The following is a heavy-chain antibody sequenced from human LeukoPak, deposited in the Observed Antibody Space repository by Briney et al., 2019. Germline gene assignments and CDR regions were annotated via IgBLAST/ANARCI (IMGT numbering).Heavy chain of an antibody. J-gene: IGHJ4*02. CDR3: ARQGCGSYYCGYFDY. V-gene: IGHV4-39*01. Sequence: SETLSLTCTVSGGSISSSNYYWGWIRQPPGKGMEWIGNIYYSGSTCYNPSLKSRVTISVDTSKNQFSLRLSSVTAADTAVYYCARQGCGSYYCGYFDYWGQGTLVTVSS. CDR2: IYYSGST. CDR1: GGSISSSNYY. D-gene: IGHD1-26*01.